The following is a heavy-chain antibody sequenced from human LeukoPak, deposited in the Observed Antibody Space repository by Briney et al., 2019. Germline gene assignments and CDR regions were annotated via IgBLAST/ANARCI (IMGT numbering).Heavy chain of an antibody. D-gene: IGHD6-13*01. CDR2: IIPIFGTA. V-gene: IGHV1-69*06. J-gene: IGHJ4*02. CDR1: GGTFSSYA. CDR3: ARHGGSSWYLGHGFDY. Sequence: AASVKVSCKASGGTFSSYAISWVRQAPGQGLEWMGGIIPIFGTANYAQKFQGRVTITADKSTSTAYMELSSLRSEDTAVYYCARHGGSSWYLGHGFDYWGQGTLVTVSS.